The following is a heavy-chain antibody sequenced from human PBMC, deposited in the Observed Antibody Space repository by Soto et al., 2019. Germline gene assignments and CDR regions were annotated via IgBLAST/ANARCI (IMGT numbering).Heavy chain of an antibody. J-gene: IGHJ4*02. D-gene: IGHD5-18*01. CDR1: GASVSSGGYY. CDR3: ARDTTALVSFDS. CDR2: IYHSGST. Sequence: NPSETLSLTCTVSGASVSSGGYYWNWIRQRPGKGLEWIGYIYHSGSTYSNPSLEGRATILVDKSKNQFSLKLTSVTAADTAVYYCARDTTALVSFDSWGQGALVTVS. V-gene: IGHV4-31*03.